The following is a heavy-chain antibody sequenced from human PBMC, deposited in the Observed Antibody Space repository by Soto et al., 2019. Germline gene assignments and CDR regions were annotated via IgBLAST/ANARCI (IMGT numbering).Heavy chain of an antibody. CDR1: GYTFTSYD. CDR3: AREGDWVWFGESNSYNWFDP. J-gene: IGHJ5*02. D-gene: IGHD3-10*01. V-gene: IGHV1-8*01. CDR2: MNPNSGNT. Sequence: GASVKVSCEASGYTFTSYDSNWVRQATGQGLEWMGWMNPNSGNTGYAQKFQGRVTMTRNTSISTAYMELSSLRSEDTAVYYCAREGDWVWFGESNSYNWFDPWGQGTLVTVSS.